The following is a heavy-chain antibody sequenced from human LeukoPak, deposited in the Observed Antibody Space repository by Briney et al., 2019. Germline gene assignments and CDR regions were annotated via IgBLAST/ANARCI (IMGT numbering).Heavy chain of an antibody. V-gene: IGHV3-9*01. D-gene: IGHD4-17*01. Sequence: GRSLRLSCAASGFTFDDYAMHWVRQAPGKGLEWVSGISWNSGSVGYADSVKGRFTISRDNAKNSLYLQMNSLRAEDTALYYCAKDIGYGVPNYFDYWGQGTLITVSS. CDR2: ISWNSGSV. CDR3: AKDIGYGVPNYFDY. CDR1: GFTFDDYA. J-gene: IGHJ4*02.